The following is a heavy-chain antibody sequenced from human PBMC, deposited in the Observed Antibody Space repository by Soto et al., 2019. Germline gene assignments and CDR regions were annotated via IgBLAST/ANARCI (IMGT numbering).Heavy chain of an antibody. Sequence: GGSLRLSCAASGFSFSIYAMSWVRQAPGKGLEWVSGISGSGADTYFADSVKGRFTISRDNSKDTLYLQMSSLRAEETAVYYCAKDSRTYDPGHYYYGLDVWGQGATVTVSS. V-gene: IGHV3-23*01. CDR1: GFSFSIYA. CDR2: ISGSGADT. J-gene: IGHJ6*02. D-gene: IGHD3-10*02. CDR3: AKDSRTYDPGHYYYGLDV.